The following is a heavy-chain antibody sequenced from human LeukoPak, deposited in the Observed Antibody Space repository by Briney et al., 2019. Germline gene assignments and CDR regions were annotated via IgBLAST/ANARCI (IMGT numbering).Heavy chain of an antibody. V-gene: IGHV1-2*02. J-gene: IGHJ4*02. Sequence: GASVKVSCKASGYTFTGYYMHWVRQAPGQGLEWMGWLNPNSGGTNYAQKFQGRVTMTRDTSISTAYMELSRLRSDDTAVYYCARARLLYCTNGVCYMSPFDYWGQGTLVTVSS. CDR1: GYTFTGYY. CDR2: LNPNSGGT. CDR3: ARARLLYCTNGVCYMSPFDY. D-gene: IGHD2-8*01.